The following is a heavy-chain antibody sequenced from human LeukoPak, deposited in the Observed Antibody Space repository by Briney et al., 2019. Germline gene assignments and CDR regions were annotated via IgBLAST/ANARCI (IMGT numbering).Heavy chain of an antibody. CDR3: ARLTVTTAFDI. V-gene: IGHV4-59*12. CDR1: GGSISSYY. Sequence: SETLSLTCTVSGGSISSYYWSWIRQPPGKGLEWIGYIYHSGSTYYNPSLKSRVTISVDRSKNQFSLKLSSVTAADTVVYYCARLTVTTAFDIWGQGTMVTVSS. D-gene: IGHD4-17*01. J-gene: IGHJ3*02. CDR2: IYHSGST.